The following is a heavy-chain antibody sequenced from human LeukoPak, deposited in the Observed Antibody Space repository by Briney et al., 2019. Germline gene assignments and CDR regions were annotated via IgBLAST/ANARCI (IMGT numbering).Heavy chain of an antibody. D-gene: IGHD2-15*01. V-gene: IGHV4-39*07. CDR3: ARSSFGPTNIYSYFDY. CDR1: SDSISSINYF. J-gene: IGHJ4*02. Sequence: PSETLSLTCTVSSDSISSINYFWGWIRQPPGKGVEWIGTIYYSGNTYYNPSLKSRVTISVDTSKNQFSLKLSSVAAADTAVYYCARSSFGPTNIYSYFDYWGQGTLVTVSS. CDR2: IYYSGNT.